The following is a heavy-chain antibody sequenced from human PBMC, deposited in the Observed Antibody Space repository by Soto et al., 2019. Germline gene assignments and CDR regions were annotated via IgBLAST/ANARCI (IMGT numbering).Heavy chain of an antibody. CDR1: GGTFSSYA. D-gene: IGHD2-2*01. CDR3: ARGGYCSSTSCYLYYYYGMDV. Sequence: SVKVSCKASGGTFSSYAISWVRQAPGQGLEWMGGIIPIFGTANYAQKFQGRVTITADESTSTAYMELSSLRSEDTAVYYCARGGYCSSTSCYLYYYYGMDVWGQGTTVTVSS. V-gene: IGHV1-69*13. J-gene: IGHJ6*02. CDR2: IIPIFGTA.